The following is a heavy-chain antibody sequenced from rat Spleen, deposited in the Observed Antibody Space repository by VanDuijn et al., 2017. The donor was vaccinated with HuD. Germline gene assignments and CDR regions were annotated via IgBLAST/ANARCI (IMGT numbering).Heavy chain of an antibody. V-gene: IGHV5-29*01. CDR2: ITYDGSGT. Sequence: EVQLVESGGGLVQPGRSLKLSCTASGFTLSKFGMAWVCQAPTKGLEWVASITYDGSGTSYRDSVKGRFTISRDNAKSTLYLQMNSLRSEDTATYYCTRRGHTMGLTSRYFDYWGQGVMVTVSS. CDR3: TRRGHTMGLTSRYFDY. J-gene: IGHJ2*01. CDR1: GFTLSKFG. D-gene: IGHD1-9*01.